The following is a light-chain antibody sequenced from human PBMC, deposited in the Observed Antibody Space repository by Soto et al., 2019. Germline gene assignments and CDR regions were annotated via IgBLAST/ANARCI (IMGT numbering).Light chain of an antibody. J-gene: IGKJ1*01. V-gene: IGKV3-15*01. CDR2: GAS. CDR1: QSVSSK. CDR3: QQYHDWPGT. Sequence: EILLTQSPGTLSVSPGERATLSCRASQSVSSKLAWYQQKPGQAPRLLFYGASTGATGIPARFSGSGSETEFTLSISSLQSEDFAVYYCQQYHDWPGTFGQGTKVEIK.